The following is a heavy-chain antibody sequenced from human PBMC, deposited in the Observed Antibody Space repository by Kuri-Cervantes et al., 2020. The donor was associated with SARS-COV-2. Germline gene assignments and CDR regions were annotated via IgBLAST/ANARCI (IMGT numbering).Heavy chain of an antibody. D-gene: IGHD1-26*01. Sequence: GESLKISCAASGFTFSAYAMSWVRQAPGKGLEWVSSISDTGGRTDYADSVKGRFTISRDNSKNTLYLQVSSLRAEDSAVYYCAKHVRIVGASGGDYWGQGALVTVSS. V-gene: IGHV3-23*01. CDR2: ISDTGGRT. J-gene: IGHJ4*02. CDR3: AKHVRIVGASGGDY. CDR1: GFTFSAYA.